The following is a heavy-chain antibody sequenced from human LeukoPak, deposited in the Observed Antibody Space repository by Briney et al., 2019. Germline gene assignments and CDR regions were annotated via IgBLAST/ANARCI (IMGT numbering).Heavy chain of an antibody. CDR1: GYTFTSYD. Sequence: ASVKVSCKASGYTFTSYDINWVRQATGQGLEWMGWMNPNSGNTGYAQKFQGRVTMTRNTSISTAYMELSSLRSEDTAVYYCARGCGFGSSTSCPQFDYWDQGTLVTVSS. CDR3: ARGCGFGSSTSCPQFDY. V-gene: IGHV1-8*01. D-gene: IGHD2-2*01. CDR2: MNPNSGNT. J-gene: IGHJ4*02.